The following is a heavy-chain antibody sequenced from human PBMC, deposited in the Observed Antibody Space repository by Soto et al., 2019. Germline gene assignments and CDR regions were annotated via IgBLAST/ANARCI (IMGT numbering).Heavy chain of an antibody. CDR3: ARGRRNYFSAFDI. CDR2: IIPILGIA. J-gene: IGHJ3*02. V-gene: IGHV1-69*04. D-gene: IGHD1-7*01. CDR1: GGTFSSYP. Sequence: TVKVSCKASGGTFSSYPISWVRQAPGQGLEWMGRIIPILGIANYAQKLQRRVTITADKSTSTAYMELRSLRSEDSAVYYCARGRRNYFSAFDIWGQGTMVTVSS.